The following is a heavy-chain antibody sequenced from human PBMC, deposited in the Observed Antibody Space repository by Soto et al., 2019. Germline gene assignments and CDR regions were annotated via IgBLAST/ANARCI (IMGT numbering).Heavy chain of an antibody. V-gene: IGHV1-2*02. CDR3: ARGGTVVTGRVQDAFDI. CDR2: INPNSDVT. J-gene: IGHJ3*02. Sequence: ASVKVSCKASGYTFNGYYMHWVRQAPGQGLEWMGWINPNSDVTNYAQKFRGRVTMTRDTSISTAYMELSSLRSDDTAVHYCARGGTVVTGRVQDAFDIWGQGTMVTVSS. D-gene: IGHD2-21*02. CDR1: GYTFNGYY.